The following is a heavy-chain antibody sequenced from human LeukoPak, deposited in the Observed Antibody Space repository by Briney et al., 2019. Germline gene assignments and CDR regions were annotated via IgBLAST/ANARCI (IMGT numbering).Heavy chain of an antibody. J-gene: IGHJ5*02. Sequence: ASVKVSCKVAGYTLNEVSMHWVRQAPGKGLEWMGGFDPEDGERIYAQKFQGRVTMTEDTSTDTAYMELGSLTSEDTAMYYCATENFGLGSPFDPWGQGTLVTVSS. CDR1: GYTLNEVS. CDR2: FDPEDGER. V-gene: IGHV1-24*01. D-gene: IGHD3-16*01. CDR3: ATENFGLGSPFDP.